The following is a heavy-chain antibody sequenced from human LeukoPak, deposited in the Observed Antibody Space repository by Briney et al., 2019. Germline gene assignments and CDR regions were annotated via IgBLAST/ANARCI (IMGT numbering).Heavy chain of an antibody. V-gene: IGHV1-2*02. J-gene: IGHJ4*02. CDR1: GYTFTGYY. CDR2: INPNSGGT. CDR3: ARDGGGLNDIHADY. D-gene: IGHD3-9*01. Sequence: GASVKVSCKASGYTFTGYYMHWVRQAPGQGLEWMGWINPNSGGTNYQGRVTMTRDTSISTAYMELSRLRSGDTAVYYCARDGGGLNDIHADYWGQGTLVTVSS.